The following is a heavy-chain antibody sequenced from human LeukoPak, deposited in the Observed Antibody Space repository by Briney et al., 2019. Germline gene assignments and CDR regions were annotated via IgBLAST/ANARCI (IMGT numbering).Heavy chain of an antibody. CDR2: VGAIGSSTI. J-gene: IGHJ3*02. CDR3: ARDLHYAFDI. Sequence: GGSLRLSCAASGFTFSSYSMKWVRQAPGKGLEWVSYVGAIGSSTISYADSVMGRFTISRDNAKNSVFLQMNSLRAEDTAVYYCARDLHYAFDIWGQGTMVTVSS. V-gene: IGHV3-48*01. CDR1: GFTFSSYS.